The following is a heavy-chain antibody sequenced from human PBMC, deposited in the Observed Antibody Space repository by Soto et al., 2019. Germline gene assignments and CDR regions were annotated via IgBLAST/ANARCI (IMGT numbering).Heavy chain of an antibody. V-gene: IGHV1-69*01. CDR3: ARWGRRDYGETDAFDI. D-gene: IGHD3-16*01. CDR2: IIPIFGTA. CDR1: GGTFSSYA. J-gene: IGHJ3*02. Sequence: QVQLVQSGAEVKKPGSSVKVSCKASGGTFSSYAISWVRQSPGQGLEWMGGIIPIFGTANYAQKFQGRVTIPADESTSTAYMGLRSLRSEDTAVYYCARWGRRDYGETDAFDIWGQGTLVTVSS.